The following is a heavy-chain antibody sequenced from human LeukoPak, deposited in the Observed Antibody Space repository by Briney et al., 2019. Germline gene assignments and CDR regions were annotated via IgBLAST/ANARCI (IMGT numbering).Heavy chain of an antibody. Sequence: GGSLRLSCAASGFTVSSNYMSWVRQAPGKGLEWVSVIYSGGSTYYADSVKGRFTISRDNSKNTLYLQMNSLRAEDTAVYYCARNWDRYKHYFDYWGQGTLVTVSS. CDR1: GFTVSSNY. CDR2: IYSGGST. CDR3: ARNWDRYKHYFDY. V-gene: IGHV3-53*01. D-gene: IGHD7-27*01. J-gene: IGHJ4*02.